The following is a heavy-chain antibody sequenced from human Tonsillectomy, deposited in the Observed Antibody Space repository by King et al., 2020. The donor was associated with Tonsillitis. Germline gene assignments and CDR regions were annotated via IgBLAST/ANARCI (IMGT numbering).Heavy chain of an antibody. Sequence: VQLVESRGGLIQPGGSLRLSCAASGFTFSSYAMSWVRQAPGKGLEWVSRISGSGGSTYYADSVKGRFAISRDNSKNTLYLQMNSLRADDTAVYYCAKDRDFWSPHGMDVWGQGTTVTVSS. CDR1: GFTFSSYA. J-gene: IGHJ6*02. CDR2: ISGSGGST. CDR3: AKDRDFWSPHGMDV. V-gene: IGHV3-23*04. D-gene: IGHD3-3*01.